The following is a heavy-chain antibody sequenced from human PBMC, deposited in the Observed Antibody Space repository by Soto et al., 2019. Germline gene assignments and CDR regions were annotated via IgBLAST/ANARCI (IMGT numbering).Heavy chain of an antibody. CDR3: ARDRVDFWSGRYYYGMDV. CDR1: GFTFSRYV. D-gene: IGHD3-3*01. Sequence: GGSLRLSCAASGFTFSRYVIHWVRQAPGKGLEWVAVIWYDGTNKYYADSVKGRFTISRDNSKNTLYLQMNSLRAEDTAVYYCARDRVDFWSGRYYYGMDVWGQGTTVTVSS. CDR2: IWYDGTNK. J-gene: IGHJ6*02. V-gene: IGHV3-33*01.